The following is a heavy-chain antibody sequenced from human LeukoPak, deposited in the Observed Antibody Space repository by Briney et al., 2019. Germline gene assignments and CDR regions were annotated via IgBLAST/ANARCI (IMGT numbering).Heavy chain of an antibody. CDR2: LYSGGNT. V-gene: IGHV3-66*01. Sequence: GGSLRLSCVVSGLTVSSNYMSWVRQAPGKGLEWVSVLYSGGNTYYADSVKGRFIISRDNSKNTLFLQMNSLRAEDTALYYCVRAVAPDCGDYFDHWGQGTLVTVSS. CDR1: GLTVSSNY. J-gene: IGHJ4*02. D-gene: IGHD4-17*01. CDR3: VRAVAPDCGDYFDH.